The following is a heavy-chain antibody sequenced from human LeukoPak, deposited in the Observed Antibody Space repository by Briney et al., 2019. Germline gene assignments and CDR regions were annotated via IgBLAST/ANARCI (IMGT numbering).Heavy chain of an antibody. J-gene: IGHJ4*02. V-gene: IGHV3-48*02. CDR1: GFTFSSYS. CDR3: ASLGGPGYDIFFGALGLFDY. CDR2: ISSSSSTI. D-gene: IGHD3-9*01. Sequence: GGSLRLSCAASGFTFSSYSMNWVRQAPGKGLEWVSYISSSSSTIYYADSVKGRFTISRDNAKNSLYLQMNSLRDEDTAVYYCASLGGPGYDIFFGALGLFDYWGQGTLVTVSS.